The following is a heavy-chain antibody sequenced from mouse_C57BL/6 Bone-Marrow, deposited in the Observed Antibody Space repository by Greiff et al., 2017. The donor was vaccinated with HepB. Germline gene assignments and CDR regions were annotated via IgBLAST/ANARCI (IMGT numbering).Heavy chain of an antibody. CDR3: ARIENYSNYGENYFDY. D-gene: IGHD2-5*01. CDR2: IWWDDDK. CDR1: GFSLSTFGMG. J-gene: IGHJ2*01. V-gene: IGHV8-8*01. Sequence: LQQSGPGILQPSQTLSLTCSFSGFSLSTFGMGVGWIRQPSGKGLEWLAHIWWDDDKYYNPALKSRLTISKDTSKNQVFLMIANVDTADTATYYCARIENYSNYGENYFDYWGQGTTLTVSS.